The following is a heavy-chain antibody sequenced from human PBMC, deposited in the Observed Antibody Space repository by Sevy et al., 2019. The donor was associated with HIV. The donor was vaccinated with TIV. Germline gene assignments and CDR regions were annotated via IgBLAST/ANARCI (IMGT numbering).Heavy chain of an antibody. CDR3: ARAVPATDAFDI. CDR1: GFTFSSYP. CDR2: ISGLSNYI. Sequence: GGSLRLSCAASGFTFSSYPMHWARQAPGKGLEWVSSISGLSNYIYYADSVKGRFSISRDNTKNSVYLQMNSLRGEDTAVFYCARAVPATDAFDIWGQGTLVTVSS. V-gene: IGHV3-21*01. J-gene: IGHJ3*02. D-gene: IGHD6-19*01.